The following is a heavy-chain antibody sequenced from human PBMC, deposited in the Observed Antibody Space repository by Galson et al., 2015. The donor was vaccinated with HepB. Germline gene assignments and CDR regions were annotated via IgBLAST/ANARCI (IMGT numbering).Heavy chain of an antibody. Sequence: SVTVSCKASGYTFTSYDINWVRQATGQGLEWMGWMNPNSGNTGYAQKFQGRVTMTRNTSISTAYMELSSLRSEDTAVYYCAREVRPGYGFWSGHQGYYYYMDVWGKGTTVTVSS. CDR1: GYTFTSYD. J-gene: IGHJ6*03. V-gene: IGHV1-8*01. CDR3: AREVRPGYGFWSGHQGYYYYMDV. D-gene: IGHD3-3*01. CDR2: MNPNSGNT.